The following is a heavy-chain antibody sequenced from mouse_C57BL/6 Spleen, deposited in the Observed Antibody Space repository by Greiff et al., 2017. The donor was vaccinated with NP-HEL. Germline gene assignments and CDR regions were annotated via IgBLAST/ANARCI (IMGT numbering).Heavy chain of an antibody. D-gene: IGHD1-1*01. CDR3: AICSPDYYGSSYWYFDV. J-gene: IGHJ1*03. CDR1: GYTFTSYW. CDR2: IHPSDSDT. Sequence: QVQLKQPGAELVKPGASVKVSCKASGYTFTSYWMHWVKQRPGQGLEWIGRIHPSDSDTNYNQKFKGKATLTVDKSSSTAYMQLSSLTSEDSAVYYCAICSPDYYGSSYWYFDVWGTVTTVTVSS. V-gene: IGHV1-74*01.